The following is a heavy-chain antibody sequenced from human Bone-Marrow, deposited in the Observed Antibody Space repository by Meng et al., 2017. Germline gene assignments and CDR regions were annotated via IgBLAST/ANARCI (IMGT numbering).Heavy chain of an antibody. CDR2: ISGSGGST. D-gene: IGHD5-18*01. V-gene: IGHV3-23*01. J-gene: IGHJ4*02. Sequence: GESLKISCAASGFTFSSYSMNWVRQAPGKGLEWVSAISGSGGSTYYADSVKGRFTISRDNSKNTLYLQMNSLKAEDTAVYYCGVYGYSYGLRDYWGQGTLVTVSS. CDR3: GVYGYSYGLRDY. CDR1: GFTFSSYS.